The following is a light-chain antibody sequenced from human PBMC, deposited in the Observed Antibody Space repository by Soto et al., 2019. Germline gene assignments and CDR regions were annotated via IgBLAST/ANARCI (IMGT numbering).Light chain of an antibody. CDR1: QSLVYSDGHAY. CDR3: MQGTHWPPT. J-gene: IGKJ1*01. Sequence: DVVMTQSPLSLPVTLGQPASITCWSSQSLVYSDGHAYLNWFQQRPGQSPRRLIYKASNRDSGVRDRFRGSGSGTDFKLQSRRVEAVDVGVYYFMQGTHWPPTFGRGTRVEI. V-gene: IGKV2-30*01. CDR2: KAS.